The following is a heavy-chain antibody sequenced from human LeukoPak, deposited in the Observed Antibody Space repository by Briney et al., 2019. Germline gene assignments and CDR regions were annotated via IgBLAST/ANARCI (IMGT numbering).Heavy chain of an antibody. J-gene: IGHJ4*02. CDR3: AKDLRRSYYYDSSGYEEEDY. D-gene: IGHD3-22*01. V-gene: IGHV3-23*01. CDR1: GFTFSSYA. CDR2: ISGSGGST. Sequence: GGSLRLFCSASGFTFSSYAMSWVRQAPGKGLAWVSAISGSGGSTYYADSVKGRFTISRDNSKNTLYLQLNSLRAEDTAVYDCAKDLRRSYYYDSSGYEEEDYWGQGTLVTVSS.